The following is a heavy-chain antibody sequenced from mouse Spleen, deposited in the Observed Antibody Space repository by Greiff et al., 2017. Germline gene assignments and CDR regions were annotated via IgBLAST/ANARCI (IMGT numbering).Heavy chain of an antibody. CDR3: AREYASYAMDY. J-gene: IGHJ4*01. D-gene: IGHD2-10*02. CDR2: INPNNGGT. CDR1: GYTFTDYN. V-gene: IGHV1-18*01. Sequence: EVKLVESGPELVKPGASVKIPCKASGYTFTDYNMDWVKQSHGKSLEWIGDINPNNGGTIYNQKFKGKATLTVDKSSSTAYMELRSLTSEDTAVYYCAREYASYAMDYWGQGTSVTVSS.